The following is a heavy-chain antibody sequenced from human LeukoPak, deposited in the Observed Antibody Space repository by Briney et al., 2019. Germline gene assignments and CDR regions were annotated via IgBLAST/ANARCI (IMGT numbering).Heavy chain of an antibody. J-gene: IGHJ4*02. V-gene: IGHV3-53*01. CDR1: GFTVSSSY. CDR2: LYGDGST. D-gene: IGHD3-3*01. CDR3: ARNSGDFWSAFDY. Sequence: TGGSLRLSCAASGFTVSSSYMAWVRQAPGKGLEWVSILYGDGSTYYADSVKGRFTISRDNSKNMLYLQMNSLRAEDTAVYYCARNSGDFWSAFDYWGQGTLVTVSS.